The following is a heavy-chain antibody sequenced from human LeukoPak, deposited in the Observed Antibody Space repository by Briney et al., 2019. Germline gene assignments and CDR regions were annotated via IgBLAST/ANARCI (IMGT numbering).Heavy chain of an antibody. CDR2: IYYSGST. J-gene: IGHJ6*02. CDR1: GGSISSYY. D-gene: IGHD2/OR15-2a*01. Sequence: SETLSLTCAVSGGSISSYYWSWIRQPPGEGLEWIGCIYYSGSTDYNPSLKSRVTISVDTSKNQFSLKLSSVTAADTAVYYCARVHPTFYYYGMDVWGQGTTVTVSS. CDR3: ARVHPTFYYYGMDV. V-gene: IGHV4-59*08.